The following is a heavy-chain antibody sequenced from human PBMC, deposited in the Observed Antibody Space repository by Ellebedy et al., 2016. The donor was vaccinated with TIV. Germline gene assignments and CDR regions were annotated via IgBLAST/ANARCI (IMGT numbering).Heavy chain of an antibody. V-gene: IGHV3-7*03. J-gene: IGHJ6*02. Sequence: ESLKISCAASGFTLSNHWMTWVRQAPGKGLQWVANIDKNGAVKLYEDSVKGRFSISRDNGDNSVYLQMNSLRAEDTAVYCCARTGYGYHGMDVWGQGTTVTVSS. CDR1: GFTLSNHW. CDR2: IDKNGAVK. CDR3: ARTGYGYHGMDV. D-gene: IGHD5-12*01.